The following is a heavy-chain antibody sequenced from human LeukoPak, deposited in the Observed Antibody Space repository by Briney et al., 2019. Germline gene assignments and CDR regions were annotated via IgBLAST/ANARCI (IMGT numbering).Heavy chain of an antibody. J-gene: IGHJ4*02. Sequence: GGSLRLSCAASGFTFSSYGMNWVRQAPGKGLEWVAVISYDGSNKYYADSVKGRFTISRDDSKNTLYLQVNSLRTEDTAVYYCAREDAWYFDYWGQGTLVTVSS. CDR3: AREDAWYFDY. V-gene: IGHV3-30*03. D-gene: IGHD2-2*01. CDR1: GFTFSSYG. CDR2: ISYDGSNK.